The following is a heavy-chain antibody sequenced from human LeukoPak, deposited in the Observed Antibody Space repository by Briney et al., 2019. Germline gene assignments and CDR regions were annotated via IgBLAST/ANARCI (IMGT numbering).Heavy chain of an antibody. D-gene: IGHD6-19*01. CDR2: IRYDGSNK. J-gene: IGHJ4*02. CDR1: GFTFSSYG. V-gene: IGHV3-30*02. Sequence: PGGSLRLSCAASGFTFSSYGMHWVRQAPGKGLEWVAFIRYDGSNKYYADSVKGRFTISRDNSKNTLYLQMNSLRAEDTAVYYCAKDRWLAQLIDYWGQGTLVTVSP. CDR3: AKDRWLAQLIDY.